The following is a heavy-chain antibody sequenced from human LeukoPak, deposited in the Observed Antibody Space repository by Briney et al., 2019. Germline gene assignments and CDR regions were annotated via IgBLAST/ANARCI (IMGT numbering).Heavy chain of an antibody. V-gene: IGHV4-4*02. D-gene: IGHD3-9*01. Sequence: PGGSLRLSCAASGFTFSTYWMHWVRQPPGKGLEWIGSIYYSGSTYYNPSLKSRVTISVDTSKNQFSLKLSSVTAADTAVYYCARARPTNYDILTGYSLYNWFDPWGQGTLVTVSS. J-gene: IGHJ5*02. CDR1: GFTFSTYW. CDR3: ARARPTNYDILTGYSLYNWFDP. CDR2: IYYSGST.